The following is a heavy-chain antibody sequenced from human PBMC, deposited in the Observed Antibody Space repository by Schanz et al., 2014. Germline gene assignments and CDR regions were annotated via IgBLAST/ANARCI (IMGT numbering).Heavy chain of an antibody. CDR1: GFMFTKYP. J-gene: IGHJ4*02. V-gene: IGHV3-23*04. CDR2: ISLTGTKT. Sequence: EEKEVERGGGLAQPGGSLRLSCVASGFMFTKYPMNWVRQAPWKGLEWVSCISLTGTKTYYADSVKSRFTISRDNSKNTVFLQMSSLRADDTALYYCAKDIGGAVAAPVYDSWGQGTLVTVSS. D-gene: IGHD2-15*01. CDR3: AKDIGGAVAAPVYDS.